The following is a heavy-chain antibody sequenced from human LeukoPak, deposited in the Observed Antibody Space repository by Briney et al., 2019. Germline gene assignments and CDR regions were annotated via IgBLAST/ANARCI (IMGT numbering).Heavy chain of an antibody. CDR3: AKDIGSGWYYFDY. CDR2: IRFDGSNK. Sequence: PGGSLRLSCTASGFTFTSFGMHWVRQAPGKGLEWVSFIRFDGSNKYYADSVKGRFTISRDNAKNTLYLQMNSLRAEDTAVYYCAKDIGSGWYYFDYWGQGTLVTVSS. V-gene: IGHV3-30*02. D-gene: IGHD6-19*01. J-gene: IGHJ4*02. CDR1: GFTFTSFG.